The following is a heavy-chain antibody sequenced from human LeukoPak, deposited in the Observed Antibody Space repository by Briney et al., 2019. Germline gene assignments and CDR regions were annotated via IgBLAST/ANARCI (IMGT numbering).Heavy chain of an antibody. Sequence: GGSLRLSCAASGFNVSSNYTSWVRQAPGKGLEWVSVIYSGGYTYYADSVKGRFTIARHDSKNTVNLQMNSLRAEDTAVYFCARGTVFRAFDLWGQGTVVTVSS. D-gene: IGHD4-17*01. CDR3: ARGTVFRAFDL. V-gene: IGHV3-53*04. CDR2: IYSGGYT. CDR1: GFNVSSNY. J-gene: IGHJ3*01.